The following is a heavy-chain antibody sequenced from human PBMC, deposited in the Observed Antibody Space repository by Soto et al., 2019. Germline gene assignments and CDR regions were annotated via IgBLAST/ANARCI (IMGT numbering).Heavy chain of an antibody. V-gene: IGHV1-18*04. CDR3: AREEYRQLDH. D-gene: IGHD3-16*02. Sequence: QVQLVQSGAEVKKPGASVKVSCKASGYTFTNYGISWVRQAPGQGLEWMGWISTNSCHTDYAQNLRGRVTMTTDTSTTTAYMELRSLRSDDTAVYYCAREEYRQLDHWGQGTLVTVSS. J-gene: IGHJ5*02. CDR2: ISTNSCHT. CDR1: GYTFTNYG.